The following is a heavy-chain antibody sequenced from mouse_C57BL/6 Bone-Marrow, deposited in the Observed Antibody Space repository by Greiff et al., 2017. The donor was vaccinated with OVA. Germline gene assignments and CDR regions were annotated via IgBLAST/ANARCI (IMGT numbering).Heavy chain of an antibody. V-gene: IGHV1-72*01. Sequence: QVQLQQPGAELVKPGASVKLSCKASGYTFTSYWMHWVKQRPGRGLEWIGRIDPNSGGTKYNEKFKSKATLTADKPTSTAYMQLSSPTSEDTAVYYCARANYYGSSYWDFDVWGTGTTVTVSS. CDR2: IDPNSGGT. J-gene: IGHJ1*03. D-gene: IGHD1-1*01. CDR3: ARANYYGSSYWDFDV. CDR1: GYTFTSYW.